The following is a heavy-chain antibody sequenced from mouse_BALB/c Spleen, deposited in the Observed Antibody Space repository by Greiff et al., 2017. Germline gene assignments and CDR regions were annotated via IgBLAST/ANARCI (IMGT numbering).Heavy chain of an antibody. D-gene: IGHD2-10*02. J-gene: IGHJ4*01. Sequence: EVMLVESGPGLVKPSQSLSLTCTVTGYSITSDYAWNWIRQFPGNKLEWMGYISYSGSTSYNPSLKSRISITRDTSKNQFFLQLNSVTTEDTATYYCARDKEYGNYVYAMDYWGQGTSVTVSS. CDR2: ISYSGST. CDR3: ARDKEYGNYVYAMDY. CDR1: GYSITSDYA. V-gene: IGHV3-2*02.